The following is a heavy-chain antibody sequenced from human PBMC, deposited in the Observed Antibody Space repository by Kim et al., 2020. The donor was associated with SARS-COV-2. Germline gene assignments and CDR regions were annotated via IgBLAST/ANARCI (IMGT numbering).Heavy chain of an antibody. Sequence: GGSLRLSCAASGFTFSSYAMSWVRQAPGKGLEWVSAISGSGGSTYYADSVKGRFTISRDNSKNTLYLQMNSLRAEDTAVYYCAKVGYYDSSGYADAFDIWGQGTMVTVSS. V-gene: IGHV3-23*01. CDR2: ISGSGGST. D-gene: IGHD3-22*01. J-gene: IGHJ3*02. CDR3: AKVGYYDSSGYADAFDI. CDR1: GFTFSSYA.